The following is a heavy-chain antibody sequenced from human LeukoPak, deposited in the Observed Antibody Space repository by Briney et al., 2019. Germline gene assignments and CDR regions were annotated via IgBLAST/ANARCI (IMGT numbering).Heavy chain of an antibody. V-gene: IGHV3-23*01. Sequence: HSGGSLRLSCAASGFTFSSYAMSWVRQAPGKGLEWVSAISGSGGSTYYADSVKGRFTISRDNSKNTLYLQMNSLRAEDTAVYYCAKDDSAAAGTRDGGDGTDYWGQGTLVTVSS. CDR3: AKDDSAAAGTRDGGDGTDY. CDR2: ISGSGGST. CDR1: GFTFSSYA. J-gene: IGHJ4*02. D-gene: IGHD6-13*01.